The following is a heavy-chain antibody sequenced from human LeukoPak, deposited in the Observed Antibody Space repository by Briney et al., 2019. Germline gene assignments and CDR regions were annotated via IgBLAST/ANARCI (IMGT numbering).Heavy chain of an antibody. CDR1: GFTFSSYG. Sequence: GGSLRLSCAASGFTFSSYGMHWVRQAPGKGLEGVAVISYDGSNKYYADSVKGRFTVSRDNSKNTLYLQMNSLRAEDTAVYYCAQDGYDYVWGSYRRHFDYWGQGTLVTVSS. CDR3: AQDGYDYVWGSYRRHFDY. V-gene: IGHV3-30*18. CDR2: ISYDGSNK. D-gene: IGHD3-16*02. J-gene: IGHJ4*02.